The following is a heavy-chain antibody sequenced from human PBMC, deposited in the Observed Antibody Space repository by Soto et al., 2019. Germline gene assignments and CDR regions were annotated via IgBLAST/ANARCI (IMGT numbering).Heavy chain of an antibody. CDR2: ISAYTDTP. J-gene: IGHJ5*02. V-gene: IGHV1-18*01. CDR3: ARVRPGVEAGFEP. Sequence: GASVQVSCKASGYTFTNFGVTWVRRAPGQGLEWMGWISAYTDTPNYAQKFQGRVTMTIDTSTSTAYMDLRSLTSDDTAVYYCARVRPGVEAGFEPWGQGTLVTVAS. CDR1: GYTFTNFG. D-gene: IGHD2-2*01.